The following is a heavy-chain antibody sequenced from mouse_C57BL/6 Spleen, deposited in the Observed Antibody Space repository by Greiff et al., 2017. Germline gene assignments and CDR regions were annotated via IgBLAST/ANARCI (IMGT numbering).Heavy chain of an antibody. D-gene: IGHD1-1*01. CDR2: IDPSDSYT. J-gene: IGHJ1*03. Sequence: VKLKQPGAELVRPGTSVKLSCKASGYTFTSYWMHWVKQRPGQGLEWIGVIDPSDSYTNYNQKFKGKATLTVDTSSSTAYMQLSSLTSEDSAVYYCARDYYGSSYRWYFDVWGTGTTVTVSS. V-gene: IGHV1-59*01. CDR3: ARDYYGSSYRWYFDV. CDR1: GYTFTSYW.